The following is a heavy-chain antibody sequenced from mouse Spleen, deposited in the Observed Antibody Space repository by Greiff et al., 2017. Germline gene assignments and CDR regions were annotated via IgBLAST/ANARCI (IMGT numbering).Heavy chain of an antibody. CDR3: ARPTTVVASYYFDY. CDR2: ISSGSSTI. D-gene: IGHD1-1*01. CDR1: GFTFSDYG. J-gene: IGHJ2*01. Sequence: EVQRVESGGGLVKPGGSLKLSCAASGFTFSDYGMHWVRQAPEKGLEWVAYISSGSSTIYYADTVKGRFTISRDNAKNTLFLQMTSLRSEDTAMXYWARPTTVVASYYFDYWGQGTTPTVSS. V-gene: IGHV5-17*01.